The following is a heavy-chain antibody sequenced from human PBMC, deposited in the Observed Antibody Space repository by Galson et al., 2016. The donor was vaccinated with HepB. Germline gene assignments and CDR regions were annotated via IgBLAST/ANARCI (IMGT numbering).Heavy chain of an antibody. CDR2: INPSGGST. Sequence: SVKVSCKASGYTFTSYYMHWVRQAPGQGLEWMGRINPSGGSTSYAQKFQGRVTMTRDTSTSTVYMELSSLRSEDTAVYFCARVSGARPRTYYSHVMEVWGQGTTVIVSS. J-gene: IGHJ6*02. CDR3: ARVSGARPRTYYSHVMEV. D-gene: IGHD6-25*01. V-gene: IGHV1-46*01. CDR1: GYTFTSYY.